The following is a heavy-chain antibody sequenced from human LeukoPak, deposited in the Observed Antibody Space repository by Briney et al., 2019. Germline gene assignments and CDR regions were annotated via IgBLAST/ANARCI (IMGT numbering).Heavy chain of an antibody. CDR1: GFRLDAFG. CDR3: ASVPDDSSGNSRYYSDS. CDR2: IDWNGGRR. D-gene: IGHD4-23*01. J-gene: IGHJ4*02. Sequence: GGSLRLSCAASGFRLDAFGMSWVRQVPGKGLEWVSGIDWNGGRRGYADSVKGRFTISRDNAKNSLYLQMKNLRAEDTALYYCASVPDDSSGNSRYYSDSWGQGTLATISS. V-gene: IGHV3-20*04.